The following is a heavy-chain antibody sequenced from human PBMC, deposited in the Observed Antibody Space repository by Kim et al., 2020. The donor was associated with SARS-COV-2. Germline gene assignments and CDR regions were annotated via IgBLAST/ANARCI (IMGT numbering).Heavy chain of an antibody. V-gene: IGHV3-9*01. CDR1: GFTFGDYA. Sequence: SLRLSCAASGFTFGDYAMHWVRQAPGKGLEGVSGISWNSGSIGYADSVKGRFTISRDNAKNSLYLQMNSLRAEDTALYYCAASYDFWSGLMDVWGKGTTVTVSS. J-gene: IGHJ6*03. D-gene: IGHD3-3*01. CDR3: AASYDFWSGLMDV. CDR2: ISWNSGSI.